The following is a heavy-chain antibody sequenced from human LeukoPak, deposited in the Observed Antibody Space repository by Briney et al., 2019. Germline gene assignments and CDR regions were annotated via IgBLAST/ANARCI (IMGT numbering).Heavy chain of an antibody. V-gene: IGHV4-61*01. CDR1: GGSARSGNYF. Sequence: SETLSLTCTVSGGSARSGNYFWSWIRQSPGKGLEWIGYIYFRGNTKYSPALESRVTISEDPSKNQFSLRLTSLTAADTAVYYCARVDWWFDIMTGWPAITNNGMDVWGQGTTVIVSS. D-gene: IGHD3-9*01. CDR3: ARVDWWFDIMTGWPAITNNGMDV. J-gene: IGHJ6*02. CDR2: IYFRGNT.